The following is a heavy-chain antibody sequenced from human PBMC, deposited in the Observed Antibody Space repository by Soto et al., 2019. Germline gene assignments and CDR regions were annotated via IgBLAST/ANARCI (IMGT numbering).Heavy chain of an antibody. Sequence: QITLKESGPTLVKPTQPLTLTCTFSGFSLSTSRVGVGWIRQPPGKALEWLALIYWDDDKRYSPSLKSRLTITKDTSKNQVVLTMTNTDPVDTATYYCVHTSGSGNSACFDYWGQGTLVTVSS. J-gene: IGHJ4*02. CDR1: GFSLSTSRVG. CDR3: VHTSGSGNSACFDY. V-gene: IGHV2-5*02. CDR2: IYWDDDK. D-gene: IGHD3-10*01.